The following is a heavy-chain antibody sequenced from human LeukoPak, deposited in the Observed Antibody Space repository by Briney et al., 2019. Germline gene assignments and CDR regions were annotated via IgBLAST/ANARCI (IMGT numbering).Heavy chain of an antibody. CDR1: GFTFSSYE. CDR2: ISSSGSTI. CDR3: AKTAAPGTYFDY. J-gene: IGHJ4*02. Sequence: GGSLRLSCAASGFTFSSYEMNWVRQAPGKGLEWVSYISSSGSTIYYANSVKGRFTISRDNAKNSLYLQMNSLRAEDTAVYYCAKTAAPGTYFDYWGQGTLVTVSS. V-gene: IGHV3-48*03. D-gene: IGHD6-13*01.